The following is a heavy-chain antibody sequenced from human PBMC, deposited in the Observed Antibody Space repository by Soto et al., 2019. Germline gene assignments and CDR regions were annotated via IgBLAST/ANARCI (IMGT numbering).Heavy chain of an antibody. CDR3: ARDRRYYYDRSGYRHFDY. D-gene: IGHD3-22*01. Sequence: QVQLVQSGAEVKKPGSSVKVSCKASGGTFSSYGISWVRQAPGQGLEWMGGIIPIIDTANHAQKFQGRVTITADESTSTVYMELSSLRSDDTAVYYCARDRRYYYDRSGYRHFDYWGQGTLVTVSS. CDR1: GGTFSSYG. V-gene: IGHV1-69*12. J-gene: IGHJ4*02. CDR2: IIPIIDTA.